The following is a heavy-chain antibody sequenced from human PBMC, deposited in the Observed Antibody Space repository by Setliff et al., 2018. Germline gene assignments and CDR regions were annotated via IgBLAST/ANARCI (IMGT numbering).Heavy chain of an antibody. CDR2: IIPLLETA. J-gene: IGHJ5*01. Sequence: GASVKISCKASGGTFSNYAINWVRQAPGQGLEWMGGIIPLLETAKYAQKFQGRVTITADKSTSTGYMELRSLRSDDTAVYYCARELRSPYWHLDSWGQGTQVTVSS. CDR3: ARELRSPYWHLDS. CDR1: GGTFSNYA. V-gene: IGHV1-69*06. D-gene: IGHD3-16*01.